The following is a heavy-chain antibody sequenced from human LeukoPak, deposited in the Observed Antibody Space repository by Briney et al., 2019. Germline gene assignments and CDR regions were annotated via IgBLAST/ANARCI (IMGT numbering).Heavy chain of an antibody. CDR3: ARAYQRLGGLSFPDQ. J-gene: IGHJ5*02. CDR1: GYTFTSYA. Sequence: ASVKVSCKASGYTFTSYAMNWVRQAPGQGLEWMGWINPNTGNPTYAQGFTGRFVFSLDTSVSTTYLQISSLKAEDTAVYYCARAYQRLGGLSFPDQWGQGTLGSVSS. CDR2: INPNTGNP. V-gene: IGHV7-4-1*02. D-gene: IGHD3-16*02.